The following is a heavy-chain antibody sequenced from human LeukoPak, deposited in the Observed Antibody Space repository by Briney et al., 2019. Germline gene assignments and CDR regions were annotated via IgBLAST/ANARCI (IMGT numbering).Heavy chain of an antibody. J-gene: IGHJ3*02. V-gene: IGHV4-4*07. D-gene: IGHD3-10*01. Sequence: SETLSLTCTVSGGSISSYYWSWIRQPAGKGLEWIGRIYNSGSTNYNPSLKSRVTMSVDTSKHKFSLKLSSVTAADTAVYYCARGVYYGSGSYYAGSAFDIWGQGTMVTVSS. CDR1: GGSISSYY. CDR3: ARGVYYGSGSYYAGSAFDI. CDR2: IYNSGST.